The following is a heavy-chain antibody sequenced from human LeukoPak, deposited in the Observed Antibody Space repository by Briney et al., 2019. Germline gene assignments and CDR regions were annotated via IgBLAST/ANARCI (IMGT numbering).Heavy chain of an antibody. J-gene: IGHJ5*02. CDR3: TRNPEMQYWFDP. CDR2: TSYDGSKK. D-gene: IGHD2/OR15-2a*01. Sequence: AGGSLRLSCAASGFTFRAHSMPWVRQAPGKGLEWVAFTSYDGSKKYYGDSVKGRFTISRDDSKNTLYLQMSTLRAEDTAVYYCTRNPEMQYWFDPWGRGTLVTVSS. V-gene: IGHV3-30-3*01. CDR1: GFTFRAHS.